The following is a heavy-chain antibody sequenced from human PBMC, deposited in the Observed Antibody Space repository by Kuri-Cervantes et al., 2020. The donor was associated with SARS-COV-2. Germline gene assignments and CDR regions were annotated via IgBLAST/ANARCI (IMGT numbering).Heavy chain of an antibody. CDR1: GFTFSSYW. D-gene: IGHD3-3*01. CDR2: IKQDGSEK. CDR3: ARGIYYDFWSGLLGDLFHYYYMDV. V-gene: IGHV3-7*01. J-gene: IGHJ6*03. Sequence: GESLKISCAASGFTFSSYWMSWVRQAPGKGLEWVANIKQDGSEKYYVDSVKGRFTIPRDNAKNSLYLQMNSLRAEDTAVYYCARGIYYDFWSGLLGDLFHYYYMDVWGKGATVTVSS.